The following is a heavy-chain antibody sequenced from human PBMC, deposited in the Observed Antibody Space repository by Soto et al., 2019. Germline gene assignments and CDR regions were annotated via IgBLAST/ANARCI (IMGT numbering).Heavy chain of an antibody. CDR2: ISSSSSTI. CDR3: ARDSENYDFWSGYSPYYYGMDV. J-gene: IGHJ6*02. Sequence: GGSLILSCAASGFTFSSYSMNWVRQAPGKGLEWVSYISSSSSTIYYADSVKGRFTISRDNAKNSLYLQMNSLRDEDTAVYYCARDSENYDFWSGYSPYYYGMDVWGQGTTVTVSS. CDR1: GFTFSSYS. D-gene: IGHD3-3*01. V-gene: IGHV3-48*02.